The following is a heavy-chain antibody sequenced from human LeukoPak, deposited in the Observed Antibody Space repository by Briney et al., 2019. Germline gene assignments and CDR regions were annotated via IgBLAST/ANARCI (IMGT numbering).Heavy chain of an antibody. Sequence: ASVKVSCKASGYTFTGYYMHWVRQAPGQGLEWMGWINPNSGGTNYAQKFQGRVTMTRDTSISTAYMELSRLRSDDTAVYYCARGAAYTYYYDSSGYYRHFDYWGQGTTVTVSS. J-gene: IGHJ4*03. CDR3: ARGAAYTYYYDSSGYYRHFDY. CDR2: INPNSGGT. CDR1: GYTFTGYY. D-gene: IGHD3-22*01. V-gene: IGHV1-2*02.